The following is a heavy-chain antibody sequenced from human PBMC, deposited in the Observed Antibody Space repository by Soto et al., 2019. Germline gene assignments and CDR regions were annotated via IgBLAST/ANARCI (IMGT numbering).Heavy chain of an antibody. D-gene: IGHD6-13*01. Sequence: SETLSLTCTVSGGSISSSSYYWGWIRQPPGKGLEWIGSIYYSGSTYYNPSLKSRVTISVDTSKNQFSLKLSSVTAADTAVYYCVSSPSSRWYYSGMDVWGQGTTVTVS. CDR3: VSSPSSRWYYSGMDV. J-gene: IGHJ6*02. CDR1: GGSISSSSYY. CDR2: IYYSGST. V-gene: IGHV4-39*01.